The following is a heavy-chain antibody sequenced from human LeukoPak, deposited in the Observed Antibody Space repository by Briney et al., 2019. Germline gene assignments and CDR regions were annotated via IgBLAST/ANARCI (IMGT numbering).Heavy chain of an antibody. D-gene: IGHD1-1*01. V-gene: IGHV3-74*01. CDR2: IRTDGRST. CDR3: ARGGGRGSDY. J-gene: IGHJ4*02. CDR1: GFTFSNYW. Sequence: GGSLRLSCAASGFTFSNYWMHWVRQAPGKGLVWVSRIRTDGRSTTYAESVEGRFTISRDNAKNTLYLQMDSLRAEDTAVYYCARGGGRGSDYWGQGTLVTVSS.